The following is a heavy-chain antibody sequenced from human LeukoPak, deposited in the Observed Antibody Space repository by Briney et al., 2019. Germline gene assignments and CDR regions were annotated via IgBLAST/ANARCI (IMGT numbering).Heavy chain of an antibody. V-gene: IGHV3-23*01. CDR1: GFTFNTFP. CDR3: AKDRGY. J-gene: IGHJ4*02. CDR2: ISINGDST. Sequence: GGSLRLSCAASGFTFNTFPMIWVRQAPGKELEWVSAISINGDSTYYADSVKGRFTISRDNSKNTLYLQMNSLRADDTAVYYCAKDRGYWGQGTLVTVSS.